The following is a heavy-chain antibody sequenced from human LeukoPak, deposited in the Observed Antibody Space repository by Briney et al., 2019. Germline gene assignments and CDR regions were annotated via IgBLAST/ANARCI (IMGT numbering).Heavy chain of an antibody. CDR3: ASGGYYDSSGYYNNRPFDY. CDR2: INPSGGST. D-gene: IGHD3-22*01. CDR1: GYTFTSYY. V-gene: IGHV1-46*01. J-gene: IGHJ4*02. Sequence: ASVKVSCKASGYTFTSYYMHWVRQAPGQGLEWIGIINPSGGSTSYAQKFQGRVTRTRDMSTSTVYMELSSLRSEDTAVYYCASGGYYDSSGYYNNRPFDYWGQGTLVTVSS.